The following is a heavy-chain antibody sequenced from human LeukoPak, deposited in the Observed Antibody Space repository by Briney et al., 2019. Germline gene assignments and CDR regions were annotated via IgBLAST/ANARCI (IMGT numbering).Heavy chain of an antibody. CDR1: GASFSGYY. CDR2: INHSGST. D-gene: IGHD5-12*01. CDR3: ARGRYSGYDFYFDY. Sequence: PSETLSLTCAVYGASFSGYYWSWVRQPPGKGLEWIGEINHSGSTNYDPSLKSRVTISVDTSKNQFSLKLSSVTAADTAVYYCARGRYSGYDFYFDYWGQGILVTVSS. J-gene: IGHJ4*02. V-gene: IGHV4-34*01.